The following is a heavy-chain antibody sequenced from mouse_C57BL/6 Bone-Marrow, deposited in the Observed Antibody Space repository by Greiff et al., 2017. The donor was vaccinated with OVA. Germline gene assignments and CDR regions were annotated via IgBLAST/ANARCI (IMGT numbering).Heavy chain of an antibody. CDR2: ISNGGGST. V-gene: IGHV5-12*01. CDR1: GFTFSDYY. Sequence: EVMLVESGGGLVQPGGSLKLSCAASGFTFSDYYMYWVRQTPEKRLEWVAYISNGGGSTYYPDTVKGRFTISRDNAKNTLYLQMSRLKSENTAMYYCASQIYYDYDRAMDYWGQGTSVTVSS. CDR3: ASQIYYDYDRAMDY. J-gene: IGHJ4*01. D-gene: IGHD2-4*01.